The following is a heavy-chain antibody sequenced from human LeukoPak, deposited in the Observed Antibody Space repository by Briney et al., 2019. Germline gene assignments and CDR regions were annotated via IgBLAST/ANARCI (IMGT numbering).Heavy chain of an antibody. CDR3: AELGITMIGGV. J-gene: IGHJ6*04. V-gene: IGHV3-11*04. D-gene: IGHD3-10*02. Sequence: GGSLRLSCAASGFTVSSNYISWVRQAPGKGLEWVSYISSSGSTIYYADSVKGRFTISRDNAKNSLYLQMNSLRAEDTAVYYCAELGITMIGGVWGKGTTVTISS. CDR2: ISSSGSTI. CDR1: GFTVSSNY.